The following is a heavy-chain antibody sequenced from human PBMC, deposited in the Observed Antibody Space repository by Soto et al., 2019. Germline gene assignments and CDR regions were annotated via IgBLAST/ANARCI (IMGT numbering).Heavy chain of an antibody. CDR3: VRQASKVWGAYPQATNF. CDR1: GASINSTSFY. V-gene: IGHV4-39*01. J-gene: IGHJ4*02. CDR2: IFHSGRT. D-gene: IGHD3-16*02. Sequence: SETLSLTCTVSGASINSTSFYWGWIRQPPGKGLEWIGSIFHSGRTHYNPSLKSRVTLSVDTSRSQVSLEVGSVTAADTAVYYCVRQASKVWGAYPQATNFWGQGTLVTVSS.